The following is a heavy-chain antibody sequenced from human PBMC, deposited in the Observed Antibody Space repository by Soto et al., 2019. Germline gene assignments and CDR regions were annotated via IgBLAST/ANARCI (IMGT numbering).Heavy chain of an antibody. Sequence: LSLTCAVSAGSISSGVYSWSWILQPPGKGLEWIGYISQSGSTFYNVSLKSRVTIAGDRSKNQFSLNLSSVIVADTAVYYCARGANSAYDYGAFDIWGQGTMVTVSS. V-gene: IGHV4-30-2*01. CDR1: AGSISSGVYS. D-gene: IGHD5-12*01. CDR2: ISQSGST. J-gene: IGHJ3*02. CDR3: ARGANSAYDYGAFDI.